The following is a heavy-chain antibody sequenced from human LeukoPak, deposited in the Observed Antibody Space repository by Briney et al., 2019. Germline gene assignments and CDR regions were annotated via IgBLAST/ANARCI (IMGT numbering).Heavy chain of an antibody. CDR2: IICGGNTT. V-gene: IGHV3-23*01. J-gene: IGHJ6*03. CDR3: TKELHVAVAVADYYYFYMDV. D-gene: IGHD6-19*01. Sequence: GGSLRLSCAASGFAFRTFPMGCVRHSPGKGLECLSSIICGGNTTLYAWSDKGRFNNSRDNTKNILYLHMDSLSPDDTDIYYCTKELHVAVAVADYYYFYMDVWGRGTAVTVSS. CDR1: GFAFRTFP.